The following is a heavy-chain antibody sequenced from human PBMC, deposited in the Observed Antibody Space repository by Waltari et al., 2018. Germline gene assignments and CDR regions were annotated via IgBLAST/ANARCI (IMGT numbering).Heavy chain of an antibody. CDR1: GYTFTYRY. D-gene: IGHD1-26*01. CDR2: ITPFNGNT. CDR3: ARGGATTINAFDI. J-gene: IGHJ3*02. V-gene: IGHV1-45*02. Sequence: QMQLVQSGAEVKKTGSSVKVSCKASGYTFTYRYLHWVRQAPGQALEWMGWITPFNGNTNYAQKFQDRVTITRDRSMSTAYMELSSLRSEDTAMYYCARGGATTINAFDIWGQGTMVTVSS.